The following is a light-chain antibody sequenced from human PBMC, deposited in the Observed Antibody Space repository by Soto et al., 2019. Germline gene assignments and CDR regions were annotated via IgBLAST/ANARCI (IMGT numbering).Light chain of an antibody. CDR2: GAS. CDR1: QSVSSSY. J-gene: IGKJ1*01. CDR3: QQYGSSSWT. V-gene: IGKV3-20*01. Sequence: EIVLTQSPGTLSFSRGERATLSCRASQSVSSSYFAWYQQKPGQAPRLLIYGASSRAAGIPDRFSGSGSGTDFTLTISRLEPEDFAVYYCQQYGSSSWTFGQGTKVDIK.